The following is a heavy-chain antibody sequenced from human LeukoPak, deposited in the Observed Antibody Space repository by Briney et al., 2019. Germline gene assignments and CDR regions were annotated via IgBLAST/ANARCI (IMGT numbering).Heavy chain of an antibody. CDR2: IWYDGNNK. Sequence: PGGSLRLSCAASGFTFSSYGMHWVRQAPGKGLEWVAVIWYDGNNKYYGDSVKGRFTISRDNSKNTLYLQMNSLRAEDTAVYYCARDRWSSTSYNDYWGQGTLVTVSS. V-gene: IGHV3-33*01. CDR3: ARDRWSSTSYNDY. D-gene: IGHD2-2*01. J-gene: IGHJ4*02. CDR1: GFTFSSYG.